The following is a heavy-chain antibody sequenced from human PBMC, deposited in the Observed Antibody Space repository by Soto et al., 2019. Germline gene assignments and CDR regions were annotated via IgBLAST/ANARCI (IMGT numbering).Heavy chain of an antibody. CDR2: MNPNSGNT. CDR3: ARGRVVMVRGVIYNWFDP. V-gene: IGHV1-8*01. D-gene: IGHD3-10*01. Sequence: ASVKVSCKASGYTFTSCDINWVRQATGQGLEWMGWMNPNSGNTGYAQKFQGRVTMTRNTSISTAYMELSSLRSEDTAVYYCARGRVVMVRGVIYNWFDPWGQGTLVTVSS. J-gene: IGHJ5*02. CDR1: GYTFTSCD.